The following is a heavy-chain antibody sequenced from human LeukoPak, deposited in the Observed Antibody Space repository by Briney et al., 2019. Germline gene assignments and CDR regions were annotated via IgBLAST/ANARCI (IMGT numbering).Heavy chain of an antibody. D-gene: IGHD6-19*01. CDR3: ATVRGTYSSGYFFDY. V-gene: IGHV3-9*01. CDR2: ISGNSGYI. J-gene: IGHJ4*02. CDR1: GFTFDNYV. Sequence: GRSLRPSCAASGFTFDNYVMHWVRQAPGKGLEWLSIISGNSGYICYAASVKGRFTISRDNAKKSLYLQMNSLRAEDTAFYYCATVRGTYSSGYFFDYWGRGTLVTVSS.